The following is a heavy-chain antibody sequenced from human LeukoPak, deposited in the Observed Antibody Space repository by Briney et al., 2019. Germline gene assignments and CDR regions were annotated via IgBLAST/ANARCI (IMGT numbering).Heavy chain of an antibody. Sequence: GGSLRLSCAASGFTVGSNYMSWVRQAPGKGLEWVSVIYSGGSTYYADSVKGRYTISRDNSKNTLYLQMNSLRAEDTAVYYCASSSIAARLDYWGQGTLVTVSS. J-gene: IGHJ4*02. CDR1: GFTVGSNY. CDR2: IYSGGST. CDR3: ASSSIAARLDY. V-gene: IGHV3-66*02. D-gene: IGHD6-6*01.